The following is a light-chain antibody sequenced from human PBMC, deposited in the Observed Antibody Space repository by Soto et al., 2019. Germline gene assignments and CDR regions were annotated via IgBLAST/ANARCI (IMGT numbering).Light chain of an antibody. Sequence: EVVLTQSPGTLSLSPWERATLSCRTSQSIKSTYLAWYQQKPGQAPRLLMSATSRRATGIPDRFSGGGSGTDFTLSISSLEPEDFAVYYCQHYGDSAPFTSGPGTKVDIK. CDR3: QHYGDSAPFT. CDR1: QSIKSTY. J-gene: IGKJ3*01. CDR2: ATS. V-gene: IGKV3-20*01.